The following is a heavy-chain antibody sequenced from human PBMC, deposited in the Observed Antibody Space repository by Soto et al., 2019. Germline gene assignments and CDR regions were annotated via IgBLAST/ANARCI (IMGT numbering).Heavy chain of an antibody. CDR2: IIPIFGTA. V-gene: IGHV1-69*13. CDR3: ASLTVYYYYYGMDV. CDR1: GGTFSSYA. D-gene: IGHD4-17*01. J-gene: IGHJ6*02. Sequence: SVKVSCKASGGTFSSYAISWVRQAPGQGLEWMGGIIPIFGTANYAQKFQGRVTITADESTSTAYMELSSLRSEDTAVYYCASLTVYYYYYGMDVWGQGTTVTVS.